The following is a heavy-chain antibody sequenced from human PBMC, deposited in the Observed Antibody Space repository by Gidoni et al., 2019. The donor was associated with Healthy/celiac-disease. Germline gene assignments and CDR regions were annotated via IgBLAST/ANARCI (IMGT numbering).Heavy chain of an antibody. CDR3: AKGVGGWTDAFDI. D-gene: IGHD6-19*01. Sequence: EVQLVDSGGGLVQPGRSLRLSCAASGFTFDDYAMHWVRQAPGKGLEWVSGISWNSGSIGYADSVKGRFTISRDNAKNSLYLQMNSLRAEDTALYYCAKGVGGWTDAFDIWGQGTMVTVSS. CDR2: ISWNSGSI. CDR1: GFTFDDYA. V-gene: IGHV3-9*01. J-gene: IGHJ3*02.